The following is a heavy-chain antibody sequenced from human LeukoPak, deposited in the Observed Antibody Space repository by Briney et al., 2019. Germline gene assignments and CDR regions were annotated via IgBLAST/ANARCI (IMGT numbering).Heavy chain of an antibody. CDR3: AHISSSWPDY. CDR1: GFTFSRHA. V-gene: IGHV3-23*01. CDR2: ISSNGGST. D-gene: IGHD6-13*01. Sequence: GGSLRLSCAVSGFTFSRHAMGWVRQAPGKGLKYVSAISSNGGSTYYADSVKGRFTISRDNSKNTLYLQMNSLRAEDTAVYYCAHISSSWPDYWGQGTLVTVSS. J-gene: IGHJ4*02.